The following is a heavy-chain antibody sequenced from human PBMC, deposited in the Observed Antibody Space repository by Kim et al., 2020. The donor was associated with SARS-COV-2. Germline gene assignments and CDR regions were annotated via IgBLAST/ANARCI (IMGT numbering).Heavy chain of an antibody. J-gene: IGHJ4*02. V-gene: IGHV1-46*01. CDR3: ARARGPTDY. D-gene: IGHD6-6*01. CDR2: INPGGGGT. CDR1: GYTFTSFY. Sequence: ASVKVSCKASGYTFTSFYMHWVRQAPGQGLEWMGMINPGGGGTIYAQKFQGRVTMTRDTSTSTLYMELSSLRSEDTAVYYCARARGPTDYWGQGTLVTVSS.